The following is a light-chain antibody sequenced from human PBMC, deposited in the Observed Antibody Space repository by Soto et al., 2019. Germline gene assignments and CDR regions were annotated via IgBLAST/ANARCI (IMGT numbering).Light chain of an antibody. CDR1: SSDVGGYNY. J-gene: IGLJ3*02. CDR2: EVS. Sequence: QPVLTQPASVSGSPGQSITISCTGTSSDVGGYNYVSWYQHHPGKAPKLMIYEVSNRPSGVSNRFSGSKSGNTASLTISGLQAEDEADYYCGSYTSSSTWVFGGGTKLTVL. CDR3: GSYTSSSTWV. V-gene: IGLV2-14*01.